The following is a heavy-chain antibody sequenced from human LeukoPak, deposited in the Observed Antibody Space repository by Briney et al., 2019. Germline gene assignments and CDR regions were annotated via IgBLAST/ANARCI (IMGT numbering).Heavy chain of an antibody. V-gene: IGHV1-2*02. J-gene: IGHJ5*02. CDR3: AKIVAVAGTRCLDP. D-gene: IGHD6-19*01. CDR2: INPNSGDT. CDR1: GYTFTDYY. Sequence: ASVKVSCKASGYTFTDYYIHWVRQAPGQGLEWMGWINPNSGDTSYAQKIQGRVTMTRDTSISTAYMELSSLTSDDTAVYYCAKIVAVAGTRCLDPWGQGTLVTVSS.